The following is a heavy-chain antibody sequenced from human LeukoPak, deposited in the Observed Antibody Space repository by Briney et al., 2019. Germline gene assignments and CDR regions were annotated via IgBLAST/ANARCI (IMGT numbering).Heavy chain of an antibody. CDR2: INPSGGST. J-gene: IGHJ4*02. CDR1: GYTFTSYY. CDR3: ARVRYYDSSGYGYYFDY. V-gene: IGHV1-46*01. Sequence: ASVTVSCKASGYTFTSYYMHWVRQAPGQGLEWMGLINPSGGSTSYAQKFQGRVTMTRDTSTSTVYMELSSLRSEDTAVYYCARVRYYDSSGYGYYFDYWGQGTLVTVSS. D-gene: IGHD3-22*01.